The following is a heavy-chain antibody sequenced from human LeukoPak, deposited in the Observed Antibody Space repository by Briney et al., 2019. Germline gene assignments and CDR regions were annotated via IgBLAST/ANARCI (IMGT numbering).Heavy chain of an antibody. V-gene: IGHV4-38-2*02. D-gene: IGHD2-2*01. J-gene: IGHJ4*02. CDR3: VRDVGQLRSDY. CDR1: GYSIRSDYF. CDR2: ISHSGTT. Sequence: SETLSLTCVVCGYSIRSDYFWGWIRQPPGKGMEWIGTISHSGTTLYRPSLKTRVTISLDTSKNQFSLKLNSVTAADTAVYYCVRDVGQLRSDYWGQGTLVTVSS.